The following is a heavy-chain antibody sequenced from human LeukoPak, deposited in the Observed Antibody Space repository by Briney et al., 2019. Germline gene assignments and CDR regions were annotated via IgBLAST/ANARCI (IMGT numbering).Heavy chain of an antibody. V-gene: IGHV4-30-2*01. CDR1: GDSTSTYS. Sequence: SETLSLTCTVSGDSTSTYSWTWIRQPPGKGLEWIGYIYHSGSTYYKPSLKSRVTIPVDRSKNQFSLKLTSVTAADTAVYYCAREDDTGNWFDPWGQGTLVTVSS. CDR2: IYHSGST. D-gene: IGHD7-27*01. J-gene: IGHJ5*02. CDR3: AREDDTGNWFDP.